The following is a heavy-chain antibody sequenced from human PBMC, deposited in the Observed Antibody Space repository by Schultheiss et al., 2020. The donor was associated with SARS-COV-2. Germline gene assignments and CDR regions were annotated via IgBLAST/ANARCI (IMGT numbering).Heavy chain of an antibody. CDR1: GFTFSRYW. D-gene: IGHD3-10*01. Sequence: GGSLRLSCAASGFTFSRYWMTWVRQAPGKGLEWVSSISSSSSYIYYADSVKGRFTISRDNAKNSLFLQMSSLGAEDTAVYYCARGSRLPEDWGQGTLVTVSS. J-gene: IGHJ4*02. CDR2: ISSSSSYI. CDR3: ARGSRLPED. V-gene: IGHV3-21*01.